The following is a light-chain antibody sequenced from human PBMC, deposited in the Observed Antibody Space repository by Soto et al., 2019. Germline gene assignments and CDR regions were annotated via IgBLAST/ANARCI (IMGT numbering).Light chain of an antibody. CDR1: QSVRSNY. J-gene: IGKJ4*01. CDR3: QQYGSTPLT. Sequence: EIVLTQSPDTLSLSPGERATLSCRASQSVRSNYLAWYQQKPGQAPRFLIYDASSRATGIPDRFSGSGSGTAFTLTISRLEPEDFAVYYCQQYGSTPLTFGGGTKLDIK. CDR2: DAS. V-gene: IGKV3-20*01.